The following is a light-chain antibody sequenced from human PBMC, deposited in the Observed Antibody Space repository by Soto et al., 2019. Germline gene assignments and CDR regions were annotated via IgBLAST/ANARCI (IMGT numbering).Light chain of an antibody. Sequence: QSVLTQPPSVSAAPGQTVTISCSGSSSNIGNNYVSWYQQFPGTAPKLLIYDNNKRPSGIPDRLSGSKSGTSATLDITGLQTGDEADYYCEAWDSSLSAVVFGGGTKLTVL. CDR2: DNN. CDR3: EAWDSSLSAVV. CDR1: SSNIGNNY. V-gene: IGLV1-51*01. J-gene: IGLJ2*01.